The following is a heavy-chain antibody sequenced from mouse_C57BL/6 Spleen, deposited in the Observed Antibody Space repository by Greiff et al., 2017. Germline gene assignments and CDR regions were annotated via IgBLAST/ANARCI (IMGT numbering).Heavy chain of an antibody. CDR2: IWSGGST. D-gene: IGHD2-4*01. V-gene: IGHV2-2*01. J-gene: IGHJ4*01. Sequence: VQLVESGPGLVQPSQSLSITCTVSGFSLNSYGVHWVRQSPGKGLEWLGVIWSGGSTDSNAAFISRLSISKDNSKSQVFFKMNSLQADDTAIYYCASIYYDSAMDYWGQGTSVTVSS. CDR3: ASIYYDSAMDY. CDR1: GFSLNSYG.